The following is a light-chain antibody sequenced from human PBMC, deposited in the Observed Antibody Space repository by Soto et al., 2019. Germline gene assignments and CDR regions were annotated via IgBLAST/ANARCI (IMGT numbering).Light chain of an antibody. CDR3: QQYGSSLTWT. V-gene: IGKV3-20*01. Sequence: EIVLTQSPGTTSLSPGDRATLSCRASQNVYNNLLAWYKQRPGQAPRLLIYDASSRATGIPDRFSGSGSGTDFTLTISRLEPEDFAVYYCQQYGSSLTWTFGQGTKVDIK. CDR1: QNVYNNL. J-gene: IGKJ1*01. CDR2: DAS.